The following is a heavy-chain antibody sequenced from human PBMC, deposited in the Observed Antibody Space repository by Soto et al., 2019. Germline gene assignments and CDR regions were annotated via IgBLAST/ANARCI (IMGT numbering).Heavy chain of an antibody. CDR3: ARLGDITMVRGVTYYFDY. J-gene: IGHJ4*02. Sequence: PGESLKISCKGSGYSFTSYWIGWVRQMPGKGLEWMGIIYPGDSDTRYSPSFQGQVTISADKSISTAYLQWSSLKASDTAMYYCARLGDITMVRGVTYYFDYWGQGTLVTVSS. V-gene: IGHV5-51*01. D-gene: IGHD3-10*01. CDR2: IYPGDSDT. CDR1: GYSFTSYW.